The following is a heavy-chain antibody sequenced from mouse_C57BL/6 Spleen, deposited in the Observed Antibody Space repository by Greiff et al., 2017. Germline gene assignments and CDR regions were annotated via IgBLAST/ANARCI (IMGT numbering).Heavy chain of an antibody. D-gene: IGHD1-1*01. CDR3: ARGKNGSSYVDWYFDV. CDR1: GYTFTSYW. Sequence: QVQLQQPGAELVKPGASVKLSCKASGYTFTSYWMHWVKQRPGRGLEWIGRIDPNSGGTKYNEKFKDKATLTADKSSSTAYMQLSSLTYEDSAVYYCARGKNGSSYVDWYFDVWGTGTTVTVSS. J-gene: IGHJ1*03. CDR2: IDPNSGGT. V-gene: IGHV1-62-3*01.